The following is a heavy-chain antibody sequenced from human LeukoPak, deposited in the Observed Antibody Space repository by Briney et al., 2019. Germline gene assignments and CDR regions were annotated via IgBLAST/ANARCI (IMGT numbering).Heavy chain of an antibody. CDR2: ISGSGGST. CDR3: AKGLHGRGYSYGYCYFDY. Sequence: GASLRLSCAASGFTFSSYAMSWVRQAPGKGLEWVSAISGSGGSTYYADSVKGRFTISRDNSKNTLYLQMNSLRAEDTAVYYCAKGLHGRGYSYGYCYFDYWGQGTLVTVSS. V-gene: IGHV3-23*01. CDR1: GFTFSSYA. D-gene: IGHD5-18*01. J-gene: IGHJ4*02.